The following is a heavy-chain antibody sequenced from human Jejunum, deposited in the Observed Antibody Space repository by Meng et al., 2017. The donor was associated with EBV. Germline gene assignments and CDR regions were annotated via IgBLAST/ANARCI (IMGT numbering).Heavy chain of an antibody. CDR1: GFTFSDHY. D-gene: IGHD2-15*01. J-gene: IGHJ3*02. V-gene: IGHV3-72*01. Sequence: VLLGAYGGGLVQPGGSLRLSCAASGFTFSDHYLDWVRQAPGKGLEWVARIRNKANVYSTEYAASVKGRISISRDDSKNSLYLQMDSLKTEDTALYFCVRIAFCIGASCHRPFDIWGQGTMVTVSS. CDR2: IRNKANVYST. CDR3: VRIAFCIGASCHRPFDI.